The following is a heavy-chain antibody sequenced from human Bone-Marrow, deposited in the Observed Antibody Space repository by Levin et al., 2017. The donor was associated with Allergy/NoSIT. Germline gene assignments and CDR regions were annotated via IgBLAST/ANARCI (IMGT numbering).Heavy chain of an antibody. Sequence: GESLKISCAASGFSVSRNYMSWVRQAPGKGLEWVSLIYSGGDTQYADSVKGRFTISRDNSRNTLYLQMNSLRGDDTAVYYCARNGVGTAAGTPWGQGTLVTVS. CDR1: GFSVSRNY. J-gene: IGHJ4*02. CDR3: ARNGVGTAAGTP. CDR2: IYSGGDT. D-gene: IGHD6-13*01. V-gene: IGHV3-66*01.